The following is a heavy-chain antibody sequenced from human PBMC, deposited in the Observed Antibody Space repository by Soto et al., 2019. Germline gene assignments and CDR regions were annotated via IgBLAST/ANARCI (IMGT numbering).Heavy chain of an antibody. J-gene: IGHJ4*02. CDR3: ARSSVAAAGTLGN. CDR1: GGTLNSYT. V-gene: IGHV1-69*02. D-gene: IGHD6-13*01. CDR2: IIPVLGVA. Sequence: QVQLVQSGAEVKKPGSSVKVSCKASGGTLNSYTINWVRQAPGHGPEWLGRIIPVLGVANYAQTFQGRVTITAVKSTSTVYMDLTSLRSEDTAVYYCARSSVAAAGTLGNWGPGTLVTVSS.